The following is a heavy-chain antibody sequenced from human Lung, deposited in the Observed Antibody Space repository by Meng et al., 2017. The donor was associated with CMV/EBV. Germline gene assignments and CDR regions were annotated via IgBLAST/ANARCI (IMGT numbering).Heavy chain of an antibody. D-gene: IGHD3-9*01. J-gene: IGHJ4*02. CDR3: ARLSDDILTGYFVPPVEY. Sequence: ESXKISXEAPGYNFWIGWVRQMPGKGLEWMGIIYLRDSETKYSPSFQGQVTISADKSINTAYLQWSSLKASDTAMYYCARLSDDILTGYFVPPVEYWGQGPLVTVSS. V-gene: IGHV5-51*01. CDR1: GYNFW. CDR2: IYLRDSET.